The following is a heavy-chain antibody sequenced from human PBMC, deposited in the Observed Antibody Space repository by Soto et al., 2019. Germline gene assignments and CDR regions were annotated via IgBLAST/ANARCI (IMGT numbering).Heavy chain of an antibody. CDR2: INSDGSST. Sequence: PGGSLRLSCAASGFTFSSYWMHWVRQAPGKGLVWVSRINSDGSSTSYADSVKGRFTISRDNAKNTLYLQMNSLRAEDTAVYYCARDAPDYYDSSGFYWKKYYFDYWGQGTLVTVS. V-gene: IGHV3-74*01. D-gene: IGHD3-22*01. CDR1: GFTFSSYW. J-gene: IGHJ4*02. CDR3: ARDAPDYYDSSGFYWKKYYFDY.